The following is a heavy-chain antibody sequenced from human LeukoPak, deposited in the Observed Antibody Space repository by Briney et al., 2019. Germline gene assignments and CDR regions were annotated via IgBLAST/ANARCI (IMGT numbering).Heavy chain of an antibody. J-gene: IGHJ3*02. V-gene: IGHV3-66*02. CDR3: AREGTPYYDSSGYYPGAFDI. D-gene: IGHD3-22*01. CDR1: GFTVSSNY. Sequence: PGGSLRLSCAASGFTVSSNYMSWVRQAPGKGLEWVLVIYSGGSTYYADSVKGRFTISRDNSKNTLYLQMNSLRAEDTAVYYCAREGTPYYDSSGYYPGAFDIWGQGTMVTVSS. CDR2: IYSGGST.